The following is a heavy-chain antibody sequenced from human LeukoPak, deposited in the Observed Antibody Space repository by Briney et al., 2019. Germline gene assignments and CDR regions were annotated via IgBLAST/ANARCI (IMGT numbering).Heavy chain of an antibody. V-gene: IGHV3-9*01. CDR1: GFTFDDYA. D-gene: IGHD3-16*01. Sequence: SGGSLRLSCAASGFTFDDYAMHWVRQAPGKGLEWVSGISWNSGVIAYADSVRGRFTISRDNAKNSLYLQLNSLRAEDTALYYYAKGLINYYGMDVWGQGTTVTVSS. J-gene: IGHJ6*02. CDR3: AKGLINYYGMDV. CDR2: ISWNSGVI.